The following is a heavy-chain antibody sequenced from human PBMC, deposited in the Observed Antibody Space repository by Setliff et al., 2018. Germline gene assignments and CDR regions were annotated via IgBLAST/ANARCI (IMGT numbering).Heavy chain of an antibody. J-gene: IGHJ3*02. CDR1: GGTFSSYA. Sequence: VASVKVSCKASGGTFSSYAISWVRQAPGQGLEWMGGIIPMFGTANYAQKFQGRVTITADESTSTAYMELSSLRSEDTAVYYCAISTIFGVVSPTPDAFDIWGQGTMVTVSS. CDR3: AISTIFGVVSPTPDAFDI. D-gene: IGHD3-3*01. V-gene: IGHV1-69*13. CDR2: IIPMFGTA.